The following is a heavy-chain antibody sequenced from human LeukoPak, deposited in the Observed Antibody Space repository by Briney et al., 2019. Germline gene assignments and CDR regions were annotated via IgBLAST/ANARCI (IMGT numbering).Heavy chain of an antibody. Sequence: GGSLRLSCAASGFAFNNAWMSWVRQAPGKGLEWVGRIKSKTDGGRKDYAAPVKGRFTISRDDSKTTLFLQMDSLKTEDTAVYYCATGGPMAASGGRYYYYYYYMDVWGKGTSVTVSS. CDR3: ATGGPMAASGGRYYYYYYYMDV. J-gene: IGHJ6*03. CDR2: IKSKTDGGRK. CDR1: GFAFNNAW. D-gene: IGHD6-13*01. V-gene: IGHV3-15*01.